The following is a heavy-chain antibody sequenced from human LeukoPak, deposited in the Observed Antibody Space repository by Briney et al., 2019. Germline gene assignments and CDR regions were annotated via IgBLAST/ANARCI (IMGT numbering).Heavy chain of an antibody. CDR2: IIPNSGAT. CDR1: GYIFTAYH. V-gene: IGHV1-2*06. CDR3: ARGISGGFDI. Sequence: ASVKVSFKASGYIFTAYHLHWVRPAPGQGLEWMGRIIPNSGATNYTQNFQGRVTMTRDTSISTAYMELSRLSPDDTAVYYCARGISGGFDIWGQGTKVTVSS. D-gene: IGHD2-21*01. J-gene: IGHJ3*02.